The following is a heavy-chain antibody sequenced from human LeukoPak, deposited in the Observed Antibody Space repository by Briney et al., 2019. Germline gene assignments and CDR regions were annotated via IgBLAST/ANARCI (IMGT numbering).Heavy chain of an antibody. CDR2: ISYDGSNK. J-gene: IGHJ6*02. V-gene: IGHV3-30-3*01. Sequence: GGSLRLSCAASGFTFSSYAMHWVRQAPGKGLEWVAVISYDGSNKYYADSVKGRFTISRDNSKNTLYLQMSSLRAEDTAVYYCARDLWFGELYYYYGMDVWGQGTTVTVSS. D-gene: IGHD3-10*01. CDR1: GFTFSSYA. CDR3: ARDLWFGELYYYYGMDV.